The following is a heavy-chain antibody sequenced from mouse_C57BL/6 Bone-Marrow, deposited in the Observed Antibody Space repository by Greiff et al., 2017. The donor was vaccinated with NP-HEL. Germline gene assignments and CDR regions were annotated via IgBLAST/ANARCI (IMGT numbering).Heavy chain of an antibody. D-gene: IGHD2-12*01. CDR1: GYSFTGYY. Sequence: VQLKESGPELVKPGASVKISCKASGYSFTGYYMNWVKQSPEKSLEWIGEINPSTGGTTYNQKFKAKATLTVDKSSSTAYMQLKSLTSEDSAVYYCAREGYYTWFAYWGQGTLVTVSA. V-gene: IGHV1-42*01. CDR2: INPSTGGT. CDR3: AREGYYTWFAY. J-gene: IGHJ3*01.